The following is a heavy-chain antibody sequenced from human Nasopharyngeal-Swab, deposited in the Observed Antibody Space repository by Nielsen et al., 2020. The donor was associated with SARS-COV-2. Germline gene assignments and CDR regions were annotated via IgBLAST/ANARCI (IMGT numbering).Heavy chain of an antibody. CDR2: IYYSGST. Sequence: WIRQPPGKGLEWIGYIYYSGSTNYNPSLKSRVTISADTSKNQFSLKLSSVTAADTAVYYCASRYSSSWYKAYYFDYWGQGTLVTVSS. V-gene: IGHV4-59*12. CDR3: ASRYSSSWYKAYYFDY. D-gene: IGHD6-13*01. J-gene: IGHJ4*02.